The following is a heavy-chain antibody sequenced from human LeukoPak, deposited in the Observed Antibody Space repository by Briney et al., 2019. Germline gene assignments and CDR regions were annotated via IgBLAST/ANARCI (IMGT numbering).Heavy chain of an antibody. V-gene: IGHV3-74*01. CDR2: INNDGTDT. CDR3: ARGGFSHGFDV. CDR1: GFTFRRFW. D-gene: IGHD5-12*01. Sequence: PGGSLRLSCAASGFTFRRFWIHWARQAPGKGLVWVGRINNDGTDTIYADSVKGRFTVSRDNDKNTLYLQMNSLRVEDTAVYFCARGGFSHGFDVWVQGTVLTVSS. J-gene: IGHJ3*01.